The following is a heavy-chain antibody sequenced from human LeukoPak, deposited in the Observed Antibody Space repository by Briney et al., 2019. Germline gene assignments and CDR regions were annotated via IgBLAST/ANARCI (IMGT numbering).Heavy chain of an antibody. V-gene: IGHV3-23*01. CDR3: AKVVYDCGSGYSPFDY. CDR1: GFIFSSYA. Sequence: GGSLSLVCAASGFIFSSYAMRWVRQAPGRGLECVSAIVGRGGSTYYADSVAGWFTIYRDHSKNTVYMQIDSLRGEDPAVYCCAKVVYDCGSGYSPFDYWGQGTLVTVSS. CDR2: IVGRGGST. D-gene: IGHD3-3*01. J-gene: IGHJ4*02.